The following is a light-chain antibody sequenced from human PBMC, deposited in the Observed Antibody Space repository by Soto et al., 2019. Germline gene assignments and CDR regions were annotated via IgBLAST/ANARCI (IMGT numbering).Light chain of an antibody. J-gene: IGLJ1*01. CDR1: DIEIGRYDY. CDR2: DVS. Sequence: QSALIQPRSVAGSTGQSVPISCTGTDIEIGRYDYVYWYQQHPGKTPKLLIYDVSQRPSGVPDRFAVSKSGNTSSLTISWRHTDDEADYFCCSYAGSYSLRDFGCGTKLTVL. CDR3: CSYAGSYSLRD. V-gene: IGLV2-11*01.